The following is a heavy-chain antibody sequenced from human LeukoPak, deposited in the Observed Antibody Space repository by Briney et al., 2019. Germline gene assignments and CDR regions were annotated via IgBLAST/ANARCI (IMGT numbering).Heavy chain of an antibody. V-gene: IGHV3-48*01. CDR1: GFTFSSYS. CDR3: AGWFDLDAFDI. Sequence: QPGGSLRLSCAASGFTFSSYSMNWVRQAPGKGLERVSYISSSSSTIYYADSVKGRFTISRDNAKNSLYLQMNSLRAEDTAVYYCAGWFDLDAFDIWGQGTMVTVSS. CDR2: ISSSSSTI. J-gene: IGHJ3*02. D-gene: IGHD3-10*01.